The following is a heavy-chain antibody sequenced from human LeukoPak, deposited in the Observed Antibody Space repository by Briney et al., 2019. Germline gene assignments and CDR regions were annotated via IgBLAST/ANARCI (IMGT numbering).Heavy chain of an antibody. Sequence: SETLSLTCTVSGYSISSGYYWGWIRQPPGKGLEWIGSINHSGSTNYNPSLKSRVTMSVDTSKNQFSLKLISVTAADTAVYYCARPGYSGFDYSSGWKNWFDPWGQGTLVTVSS. CDR2: INHSGST. D-gene: IGHD5-12*01. J-gene: IGHJ5*02. CDR3: ARPGYSGFDYSSGWKNWFDP. V-gene: IGHV4-38-2*02. CDR1: GYSISSGYY.